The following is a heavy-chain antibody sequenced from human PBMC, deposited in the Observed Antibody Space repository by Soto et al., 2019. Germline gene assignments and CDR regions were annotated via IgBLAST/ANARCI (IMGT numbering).Heavy chain of an antibody. J-gene: IGHJ6*02. CDR3: ARAATSTRYYDFWSGYYRESNDYYYGMDV. D-gene: IGHD3-3*01. Sequence: GGSLRLSCAASGITFSSYNMNWLRQAPGKGLEWVSYISSYGGTIYYADSVKGQFTISRDNSKNTLYLQMNSLRAEDTAVYYCARAATSTRYYDFWSGYYRESNDYYYGMDVWGQGTTVTVSS. CDR1: GITFSSYN. V-gene: IGHV3-48*01. CDR2: ISSYGGTI.